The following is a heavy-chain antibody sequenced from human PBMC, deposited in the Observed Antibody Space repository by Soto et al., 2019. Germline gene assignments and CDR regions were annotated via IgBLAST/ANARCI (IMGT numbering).Heavy chain of an antibody. J-gene: IGHJ5*02. CDR3: ARHLAPVVPAATGGNWYVP. V-gene: IGHV4-39*01. CDR1: GGSISSSSYS. Sequence: SETLSLTCTVSGGSISSSSYSWGWIRQPPGKGLEWIGSIYYSGSTYYNPSLKSRVTISVDTSKNQFSLKLSSVTAADTAVYYCARHLAPVVPAATGGNWYVPWGQGTLVTVSA. CDR2: IYYSGST. D-gene: IGHD2-2*01.